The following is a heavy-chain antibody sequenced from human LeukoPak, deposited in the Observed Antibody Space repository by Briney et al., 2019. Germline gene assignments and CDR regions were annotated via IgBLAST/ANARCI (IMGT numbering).Heavy chain of an antibody. D-gene: IGHD6-19*01. CDR1: GYTFTSYG. CDR2: ISAYNGNT. J-gene: IGHJ6*02. V-gene: IGHV1-18*01. CDR3: ARDQAVAVNYYYYGMDV. Sequence: ASVKVSCKASGYTFTSYGISWMRQAPGQGLEWMGWISAYNGNTNYAQKLQGRVTMTTDTSTSTAYMELRSLRSDDTAVYYCARDQAVAVNYYYYGMDVWGQGTTVTVSS.